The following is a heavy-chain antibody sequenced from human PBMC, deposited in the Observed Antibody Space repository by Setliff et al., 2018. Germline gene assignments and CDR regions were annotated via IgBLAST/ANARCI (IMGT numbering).Heavy chain of an antibody. CDR1: GFTFSSYG. D-gene: IGHD3-10*01. Sequence: PGESLKISCAASGFTFSSYGMHWVRQAPGKGLEWVAVISYDGSNKYYADSVKGRFTISRDNSKNTLYLQMNSLRAEDTAVYYCAKAHSITMVRGVKSPDYWGQGTLVTAPQ. CDR3: AKAHSITMVRGVKSPDY. CDR2: ISYDGSNK. J-gene: IGHJ4*02. V-gene: IGHV3-30*18.